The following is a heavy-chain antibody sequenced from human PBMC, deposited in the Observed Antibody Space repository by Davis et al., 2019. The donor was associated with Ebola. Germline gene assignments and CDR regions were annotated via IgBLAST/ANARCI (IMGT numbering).Heavy chain of an antibody. V-gene: IGHV3-7*01. D-gene: IGHD1-26*01. CDR1: GFIFSNYW. J-gene: IGHJ4*02. CDR3: ATSSVGATVNFFDY. CDR2: IKQDGSEI. Sequence: GESLKISCSASGFIFSNYWMAWVRQAPGKGLEWVANIKQDGSEIHYADPVKGRFTISRDNPKNTLYLQMNSLRGDDTAVYYCATSSVGATVNFFDYWGQGTLVTVSS.